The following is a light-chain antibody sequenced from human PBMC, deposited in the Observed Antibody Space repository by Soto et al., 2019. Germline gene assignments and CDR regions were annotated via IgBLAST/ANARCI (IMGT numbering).Light chain of an antibody. Sequence: QSVLTQPPSMSGAPGQRVTISCTGSSSNIGAGYDVHWYQLLPGTAPKLLIYGNTNRPSGVPDRFSGSKSGTSASLAITGRRAEDEADYYCLSHDSSLNSWVFGGGTKVTVL. CDR2: GNT. J-gene: IGLJ3*02. CDR1: SSNIGAGYD. V-gene: IGLV1-40*01. CDR3: LSHDSSLNSWV.